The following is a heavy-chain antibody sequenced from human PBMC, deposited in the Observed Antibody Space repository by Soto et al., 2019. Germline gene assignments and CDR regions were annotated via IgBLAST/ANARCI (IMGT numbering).Heavy chain of an antibody. Sequence: QSQTLSLTCAISGDSVSSNSAAWNWIRQSPSRGLEWLGRTYYRSKWYNDYAVSVKSRITINPDTSKNQFSLQLNSVTPEDTAVYYCARASITMVRGVIITWFDPWGQGTLVTVSS. CDR3: ARASITMVRGVIITWFDP. D-gene: IGHD3-10*01. V-gene: IGHV6-1*01. J-gene: IGHJ5*02. CDR2: TYYRSKWYN. CDR1: GDSVSSNSAA.